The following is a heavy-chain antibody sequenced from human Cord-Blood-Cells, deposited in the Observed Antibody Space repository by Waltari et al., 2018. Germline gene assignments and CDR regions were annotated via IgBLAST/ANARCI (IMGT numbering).Heavy chain of an antibody. CDR1: GYSIGSGYY. Sequence: QVQLQESGPGLVKPSETLSLTCAVSGYSIGSGYYWGWIRQPPGKGLEWIGSIYHSGSTNYNPSLKSRVTISVDTSKNQFSLTLSSVTATDTAVYYCARDMAVGSFDYWGQGTLVTVSS. D-gene: IGHD3-10*01. CDR2: IYHSGST. CDR3: ARDMAVGSFDY. V-gene: IGHV4-38-2*02. J-gene: IGHJ4*02.